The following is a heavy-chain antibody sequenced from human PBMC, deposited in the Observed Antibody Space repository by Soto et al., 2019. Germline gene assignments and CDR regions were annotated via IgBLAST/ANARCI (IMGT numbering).Heavy chain of an antibody. V-gene: IGHV5-10-1*01. CDR2: IDPSDSYT. CDR3: ARQGIAVAGQYYYYGMDV. Sequence: GESLKISCKGSGYSFTSYWISWVRQMPGKGLEWMGRIDPSDSYTNYSPSFQGHVTISADKSISTAYLQWSSLKASDTAMYYCARQGIAVAGQYYYYGMDVWGQGTTVTV. D-gene: IGHD6-19*01. J-gene: IGHJ6*02. CDR1: GYSFTSYW.